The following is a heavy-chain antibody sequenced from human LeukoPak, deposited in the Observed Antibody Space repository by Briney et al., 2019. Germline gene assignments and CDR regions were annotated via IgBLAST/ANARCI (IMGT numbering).Heavy chain of an antibody. CDR3: ASQYYGSGSYWDYYYGMDV. CDR1: GGTFSSYA. Sequence: ASVKVSCKASGGTFSSYAISWVRQAPGQGLEWMGGIIPIFGTANYAQKFQGRVTITADESTSTAYMELSGLRSEDTAVYYCASQYYGSGSYWDYYYGMDVWGQGTTVTVSS. J-gene: IGHJ6*02. CDR2: IIPIFGTA. D-gene: IGHD3-10*01. V-gene: IGHV1-69*01.